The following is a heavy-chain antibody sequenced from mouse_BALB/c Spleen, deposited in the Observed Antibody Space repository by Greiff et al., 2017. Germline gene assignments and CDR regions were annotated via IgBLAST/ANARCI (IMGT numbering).Heavy chain of an antibody. CDR2: IYPGNVNT. D-gene: IGHD1-1*01. Sequence: QVQLQQSGPELVKPGASVRISCKASGYTFTSYYIHWVKQRPGQGLEWIGWIYPGNVNTKYNEKFKGKATLTADKSSSTAYMQLSSLTSEDSAVYFCAGGYYGSKEAMDYWGQGTSVTVSS. CDR1: GYTFTSYY. CDR3: AGGYYGSKEAMDY. V-gene: IGHV1S56*01. J-gene: IGHJ4*01.